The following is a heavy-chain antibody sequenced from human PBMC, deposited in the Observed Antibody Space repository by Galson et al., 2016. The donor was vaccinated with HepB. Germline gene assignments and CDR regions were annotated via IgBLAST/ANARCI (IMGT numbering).Heavy chain of an antibody. CDR2: ISSSGNNI. CDR1: GFTFSDYY. D-gene: IGHD3-22*01. J-gene: IGHJ4*02. V-gene: IGHV3-11*04. Sequence: SLRLSCAASGFTFSDYYMSWIRQAPGKGLEWVSYISSSGNNIYYANSLKGRFTISRDNAKNSQYLQMNSLRAEDTAVYYSARSPLKYAVRDYYDSSGFYFDYWGQGTLVTVSS. CDR3: ARSPLKYAVRDYYDSSGFYFDY.